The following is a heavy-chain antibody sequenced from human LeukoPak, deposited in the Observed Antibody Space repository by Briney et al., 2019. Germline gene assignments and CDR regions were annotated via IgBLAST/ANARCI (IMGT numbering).Heavy chain of an antibody. D-gene: IGHD1-14*01. V-gene: IGHV3-23*01. CDR2: MCGSAGCT. CDR3: ARDRPNYLEPNGHYYNRDGDH. CDR1: GFTFEIYA. Sequence: GGSLRLSCAASGFTFEIYAMSWVRLAPGKGLQWVASMCGSAGCTFYADSVKGRFTISRDNSKDTLYLQMNSLRAEDTAIYYCARDRPNYLEPNGHYYNRDGDHWGQGTLVTVSS. J-gene: IGHJ5*02.